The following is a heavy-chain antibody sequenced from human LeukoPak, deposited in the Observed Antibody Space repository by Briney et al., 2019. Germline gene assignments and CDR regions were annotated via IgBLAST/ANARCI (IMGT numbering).Heavy chain of an antibody. J-gene: IGHJ4*02. CDR2: IKQDGSEK. CDR3: ASLWDGGY. Sequence: GGSLRLSCAASGFTFSNNWMSWVRQAPGKGLEWVATIKQDGSEKYYVDSVKGRFTISRDNAKNSLSLQMNSLRVEDTAVYYCASLWDGGYWGQGTLVGVSS. D-gene: IGHD1-26*01. V-gene: IGHV3-7*01. CDR1: GFTFSNNW.